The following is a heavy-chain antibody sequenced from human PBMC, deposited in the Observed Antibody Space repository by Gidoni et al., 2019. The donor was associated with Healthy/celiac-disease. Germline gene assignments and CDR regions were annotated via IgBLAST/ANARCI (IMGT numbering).Heavy chain of an antibody. D-gene: IGHD3-16*01. V-gene: IGHV4-39*01. CDR2: IYYSGST. Sequence: QLQLQESGPGLVKPSETLSLTCTVSGGSISSSSYYWGWIRQPPGKGLEWIGSIYYSGSTYYNPSLKSRVTISVDTSKNQFSLKLSSVTAADTAVYYCARDVEMAYFDYWGQGTLVTVSS. J-gene: IGHJ4*02. CDR3: ARDVEMAYFDY. CDR1: GGSISSSSYY.